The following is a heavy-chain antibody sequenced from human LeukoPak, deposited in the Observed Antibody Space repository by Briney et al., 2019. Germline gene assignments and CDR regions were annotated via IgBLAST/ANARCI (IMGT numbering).Heavy chain of an antibody. CDR1: GGSISSYY. CDR3: ARGSGYSYGYDWFDP. Sequence: SETLSLTCTVSGGSISSYYWSWIRQPAGKGLEGIGRIYTSGSTNYNPSLKSRVTMSVDTSKNQFSLKLSPVAAADTAVYYCARGSGYSYGYDWFDPWGQGTLVTVSS. J-gene: IGHJ5*02. CDR2: IYTSGST. D-gene: IGHD5-18*01. V-gene: IGHV4-4*07.